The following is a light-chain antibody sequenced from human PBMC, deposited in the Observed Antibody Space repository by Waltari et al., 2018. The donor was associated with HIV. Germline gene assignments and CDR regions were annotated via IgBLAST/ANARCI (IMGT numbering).Light chain of an antibody. V-gene: IGKV1-12*01. CDR1: QGLDTW. CDR2: GVS. CDR3: QRGDRYPFT. Sequence: DIEMTQSPSSVSASVGDRVTITSRAIQGLDTWLAWYQHKPGKAPKLLIYGVSTLESGVPSRFSGSGSGTDFTLTISSLQPEDFATYYCQRGDRYPFTFGPGTKVDIK. J-gene: IGKJ3*01.